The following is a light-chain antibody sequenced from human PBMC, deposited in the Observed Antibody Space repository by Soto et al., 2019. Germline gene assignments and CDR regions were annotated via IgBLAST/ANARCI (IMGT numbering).Light chain of an antibody. Sequence: DVVMTQSPLSLPVTLGQPASISCRSNQSLVHSDGIAYFSWFQQRPGRSPRRLIYKASNRDSGVPARFSGRGSGTDFALKISSLEPEDVGVYYCLQGTHWPITVGQGTRLDIK. CDR2: KAS. CDR1: QSLVHSDGIAY. J-gene: IGKJ5*01. V-gene: IGKV2-30*02. CDR3: LQGTHWPIT.